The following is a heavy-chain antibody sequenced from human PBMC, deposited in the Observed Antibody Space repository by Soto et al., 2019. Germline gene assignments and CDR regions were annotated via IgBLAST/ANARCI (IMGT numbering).Heavy chain of an antibody. CDR1: GFTFSSYA. CDR3: AKDAPNSSGWSSYFDY. Sequence: GGSLRLSCAASGFTFSSYAMSWVRQAPGKGLEWVSAISGSGGSTYYADSVKGRFTISRDNSKNTLYLQMNSLRAEDTAIYYCAKDAPNSSGWSSYFDYWGQGTLVTVSS. V-gene: IGHV3-23*01. D-gene: IGHD6-19*01. CDR2: ISGSGGST. J-gene: IGHJ4*02.